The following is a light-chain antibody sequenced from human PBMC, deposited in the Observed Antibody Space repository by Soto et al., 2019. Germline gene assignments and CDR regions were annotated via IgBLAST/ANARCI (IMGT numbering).Light chain of an antibody. CDR1: SSDVGGYNY. V-gene: IGLV2-14*01. CDR2: DVS. CDR3: SSYTSSSTLV. J-gene: IGLJ2*01. Sequence: QSMLTQPASVSGSPGQSITISCTGTSSDVGGYNYVSWYRQHPGKAPKLMIYDVSNRPSGVSNRFSGSKSGNTASLTISGLQAEDEDDYYYSSYTSSSTLVFGGGNKVTVL.